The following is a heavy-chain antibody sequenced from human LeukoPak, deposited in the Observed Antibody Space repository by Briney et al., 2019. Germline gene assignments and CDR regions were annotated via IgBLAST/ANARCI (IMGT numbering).Heavy chain of an antibody. CDR1: GFTFSSYS. V-gene: IGHV3-21*01. CDR2: ISSSSSYI. Sequence: GGSLRLSCAASGFTFSSYSMNWVRQAPGKGLEWVSSISSSSSYIYYADSVKGRFTISRDNAKNSLYLQMNSLRAEDTAVYYCARGLDTVVVPAASDYWGQGTLVTVSS. CDR3: ARGLDTVVVPAASDY. J-gene: IGHJ4*02. D-gene: IGHD2-2*01.